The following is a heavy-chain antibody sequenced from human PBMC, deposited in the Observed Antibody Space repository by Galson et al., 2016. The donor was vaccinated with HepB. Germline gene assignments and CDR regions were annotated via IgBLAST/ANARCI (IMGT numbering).Heavy chain of an antibody. CDR3: AKEMRWLKLGLDY. Sequence: SLRLSCAASGFTFSGHSMSRVRQAPGKGLEWVSVIGGGGGGTYYGDSVKGRFTISRDNSKNTLYLQMNSLRAEDTATYYCAKEMRWLKLGLDYWGQGTRVTVSS. D-gene: IGHD5-24*01. CDR1: GFTFSGHS. CDR2: IGGGGGGT. V-gene: IGHV3-23*01. J-gene: IGHJ4*02.